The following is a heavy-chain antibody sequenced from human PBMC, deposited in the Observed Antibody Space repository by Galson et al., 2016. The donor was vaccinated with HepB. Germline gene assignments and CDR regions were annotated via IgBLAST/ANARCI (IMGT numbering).Heavy chain of an antibody. CDR3: ARGGWGSFPDFDY. D-gene: IGHD7-27*01. Sequence: SETLSLTCSVSGGSLSNYYWSWIRQPPGKGLQWIGYIYFGGSTEYNPSLKSRVTISVDRTKNHFSLNLRSVTAADTAVYFCARGGWGSFPDFDYWGQGILVTVSS. CDR1: GGSLSNYY. J-gene: IGHJ4*02. V-gene: IGHV4-59*01. CDR2: IYFGGST.